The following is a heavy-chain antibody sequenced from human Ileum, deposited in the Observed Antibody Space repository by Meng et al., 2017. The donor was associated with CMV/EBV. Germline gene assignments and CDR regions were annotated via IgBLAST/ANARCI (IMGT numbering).Heavy chain of an antibody. CDR1: GGSFSDYY. CDR3: ATNSEDY. Sequence: QVQRQRWGAGLLKPSEPLSLTCAVYGGSFSDYYWIWIRQSPGKGLEWIGEVHHSGITNYNPSLKSRVTISVDTSKNQFFLKLTSVTAADTGLYYCATNSEDYWGQGTLVTVSS. J-gene: IGHJ4*02. D-gene: IGHD4-23*01. V-gene: IGHV4-34*01. CDR2: VHHSGIT.